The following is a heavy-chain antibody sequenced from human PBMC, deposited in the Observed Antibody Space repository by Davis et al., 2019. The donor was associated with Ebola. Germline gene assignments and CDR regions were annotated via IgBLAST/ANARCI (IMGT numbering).Heavy chain of an antibody. D-gene: IGHD2/OR15-2a*01. CDR3: AKDNRNIWSEV. J-gene: IGHJ3*01. CDR2: GTSADT. CDR1: GFIFSNYV. Sequence: GESLKISCETSGFIFSNYVMSWFRQAPGKGLEWVSTYGTSADTYYADSVKGRFTISRDNSKNTLYLQMNCLRVEDTAIYYCAKDNRNIWSEVWGQGTMVTVSS. V-gene: IGHV3-23*01.